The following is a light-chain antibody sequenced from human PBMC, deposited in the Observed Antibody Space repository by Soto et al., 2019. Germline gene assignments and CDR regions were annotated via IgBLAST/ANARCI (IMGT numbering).Light chain of an antibody. J-gene: IGKJ1*01. V-gene: IGKV3-15*01. Sequence: EIILTQSPVTLSVSPGERATLSCRASQSVGSNLAWYQQKPGQAPRLLIYGASTRATGVPPRFSGSGSGTEFTLTISSLQSEDFAVYYCQKFNKLPWTFGQGTKVEIK. CDR1: QSVGSN. CDR3: QKFNKLPWT. CDR2: GAS.